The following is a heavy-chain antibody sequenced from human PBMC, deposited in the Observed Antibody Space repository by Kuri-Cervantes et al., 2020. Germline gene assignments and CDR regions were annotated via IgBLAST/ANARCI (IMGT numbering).Heavy chain of an antibody. J-gene: IGHJ4*02. CDR1: GFTFSSYS. CDR2: ISYDGSNK. Sequence: GGSLRLSCAASGFTFSSYSMHWVRQTPGKGLEWVAIISYDGSNKYYADSVKGRFTITRDNSKNTLYLQMNSLRAENTAVYYCARGRYQLPLDYWGQGTLVTVSS. V-gene: IGHV3-30*03. D-gene: IGHD2-2*01. CDR3: ARGRYQLPLDY.